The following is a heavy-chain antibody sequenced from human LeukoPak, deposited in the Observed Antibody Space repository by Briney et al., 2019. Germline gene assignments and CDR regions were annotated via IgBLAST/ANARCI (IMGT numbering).Heavy chain of an antibody. Sequence: SETLSLTCAVYGGSFSGYYWSWIRQPPGKGLEWIGEINHSGSTNYNPSLKSRVTISVDTSKNQFSLKLSSVTAADTAVYYCARMGVNFYYYYYGMDVWGQGTTVTVSS. V-gene: IGHV4-34*01. CDR3: ARMGVNFYYYYYGMDV. D-gene: IGHD3-16*01. CDR2: INHSGST. CDR1: GGSFSGYY. J-gene: IGHJ6*02.